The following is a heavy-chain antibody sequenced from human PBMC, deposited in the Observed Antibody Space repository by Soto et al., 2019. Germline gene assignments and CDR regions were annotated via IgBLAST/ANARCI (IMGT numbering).Heavy chain of an antibody. CDR1: GGSISSGDYK. CDR3: ARSGDYVAFGY. CDR2: IYYSGYT. D-gene: IGHD4-17*01. V-gene: IGHV4-30-4*01. J-gene: IGHJ4*02. Sequence: QVQLQESGPGLVKPSQTLSLTCTVSGGSISSGDYKWSWIRQPPGKGLEWIGYIYYSGYTYNNPSVKIRPTISVDTPKTQFSLKLSSVTAADTAVYYRARSGDYVAFGYWGQGTLVTVSS.